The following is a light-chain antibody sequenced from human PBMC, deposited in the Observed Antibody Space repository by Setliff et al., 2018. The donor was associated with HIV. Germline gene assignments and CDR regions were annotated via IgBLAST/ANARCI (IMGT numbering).Light chain of an antibody. V-gene: IGLV1-44*01. CDR1: SSNIGSNS. Sequence: QSVLTQPPSVSGAPGQRVTISCSGGSSNIGSNSVNWYQQVPGTAPKLLIYRNNQRPLGVPDRFSGSKSGTSASLAIGGLQAGDEADYYCAAWDDSLDGPIFGGGTKVTVL. CDR2: RNN. CDR3: AAWDDSLDGPI. J-gene: IGLJ2*01.